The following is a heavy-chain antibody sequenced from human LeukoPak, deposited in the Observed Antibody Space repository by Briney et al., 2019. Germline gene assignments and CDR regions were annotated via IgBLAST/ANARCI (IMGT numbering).Heavy chain of an antibody. D-gene: IGHD5-24*01. CDR2: IIPILGIA. CDR3: ASLRGDGYTHGYYFDY. Sequence: ASVKVSCKASGGTFSSYAISWVRQAPGQGLEWMGRIIPILGIANYAQKFQGRVTITADKSTSTAYMELSSLRSEDTAVYCCASLRGDGYTHGYYFDYWGQGTLVTVSS. CDR1: GGTFSSYA. J-gene: IGHJ4*02. V-gene: IGHV1-69*04.